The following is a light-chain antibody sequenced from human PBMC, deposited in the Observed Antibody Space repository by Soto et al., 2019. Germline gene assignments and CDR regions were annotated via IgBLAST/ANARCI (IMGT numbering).Light chain of an antibody. J-gene: IGKJ4*01. CDR3: QQFHNSPLT. Sequence: AIQLTQSPSSLSAFVGDSVTITCRASQGISSTLAWFQQKPRKAPILLIYDASSLESGVPSRFSGSGSGTDFTLAINSLQPEDFATYFCQQFHNSPLTFGGGTKVEIK. CDR1: QGISST. V-gene: IGKV1D-13*01. CDR2: DAS.